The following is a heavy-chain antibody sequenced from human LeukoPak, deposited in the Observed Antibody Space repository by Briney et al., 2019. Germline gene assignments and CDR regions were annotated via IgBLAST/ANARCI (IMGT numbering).Heavy chain of an antibody. D-gene: IGHD2-15*01. V-gene: IGHV3-53*01. CDR2: IYSGGST. CDR3: ASGHSQQDIVVVVAATPRL. CDR1: VLSASGNY. Sequence: GGSLRLSCAASVLSASGNYMSWVCEAPGKGLGWGSVIYSGGSTYYADSVQRRYTISRDNSKNTLYLQMNSLSAEDTAVYYCASGHSQQDIVVVVAATPRLWGQGTMVTVSS. J-gene: IGHJ3*01.